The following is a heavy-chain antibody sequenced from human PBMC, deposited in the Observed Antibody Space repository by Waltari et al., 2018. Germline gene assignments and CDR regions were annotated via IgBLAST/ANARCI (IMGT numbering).Heavy chain of an antibody. D-gene: IGHD3-16*01. CDR2: FEQEDGEI. Sequence: QVHLAPPGAEVKNPGASVRVSCKLSGHPLKELSSHWVRQPPGRGLEGIGGFEQEDGEIVYAQRCQGRVSMTEDTSAATAYMELSMPISDDKAIYHRATAGGGGHDYVDYGGEGTLVNVSS. CDR3: ATAGGGGHDYVDY. J-gene: IGHJ4*02. V-gene: IGHV1-24*01. CDR1: GHPLKELS.